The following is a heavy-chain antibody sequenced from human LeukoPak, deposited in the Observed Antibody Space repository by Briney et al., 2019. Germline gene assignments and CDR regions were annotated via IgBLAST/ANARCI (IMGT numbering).Heavy chain of an antibody. J-gene: IGHJ4*02. D-gene: IGHD1-26*01. Sequence: SETLSLTCTVSGGSISSGSYYWSWIRQPAGKGLEWIGRIYTSGSTNYNPSLKSRVTISVDTSKNQFSLKLSSVTAADTAVYYCAREGYSGSYEDYWGQGTLVTVSS. CDR2: IYTSGST. CDR1: GGSISSGSYY. V-gene: IGHV4-61*02. CDR3: AREGYSGSYEDY.